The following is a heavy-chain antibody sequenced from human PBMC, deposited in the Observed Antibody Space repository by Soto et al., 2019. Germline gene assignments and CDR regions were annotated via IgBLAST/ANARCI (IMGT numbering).Heavy chain of an antibody. CDR3: ARGDCSGGSCPATLRKQSDYGENRLDY. J-gene: IGHJ4*02. D-gene: IGHD2-15*01. V-gene: IGHV4-34*01. Sequence: SETLSLTCAVYGGSFSGYYWSWIRQPPGKGLEWIGEINHSGSTNYNPSLKSRVTISVDTSKNQFSLKLSSVTAADTAVYYCARGDCSGGSCPATLRKQSDYGENRLDYWGQGTLVTVSS. CDR2: INHSGST. CDR1: GGSFSGYY.